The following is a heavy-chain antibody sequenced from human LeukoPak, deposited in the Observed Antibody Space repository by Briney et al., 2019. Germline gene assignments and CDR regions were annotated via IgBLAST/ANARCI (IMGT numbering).Heavy chain of an antibody. Sequence: SETLSLTCAVYGGSFSGYYWSWIRQPPGKGLEWIGEINHSGSTNYNPSLKSRATISVDTSKNQFSLKLSSVTAADTAVYYCARLVKHYYGSGSYYYFDYWGQGTLVTVSS. CDR2: INHSGST. CDR3: ARLVKHYYGSGSYYYFDY. CDR1: GGSFSGYY. J-gene: IGHJ4*02. V-gene: IGHV4-34*01. D-gene: IGHD3-10*01.